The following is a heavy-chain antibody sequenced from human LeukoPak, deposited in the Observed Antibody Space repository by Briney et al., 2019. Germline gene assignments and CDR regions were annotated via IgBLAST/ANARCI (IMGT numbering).Heavy chain of an antibody. CDR2: ITYDGSNK. V-gene: IGHV3-30-3*01. CDR1: GFTFRSYA. J-gene: IGHJ4*02. Sequence: GSLRLSCAASGFTFRSYAMHWVRQAPGKGLEWVAGITYDGSNKYYADSVKGRFTISRDNSKNTLYLQMNSLRAEDTAVYYCARDYRMVLLWFGEKMGFDYWGQGTLVTVSS. D-gene: IGHD3-10*01. CDR3: ARDYRMVLLWFGEKMGFDY.